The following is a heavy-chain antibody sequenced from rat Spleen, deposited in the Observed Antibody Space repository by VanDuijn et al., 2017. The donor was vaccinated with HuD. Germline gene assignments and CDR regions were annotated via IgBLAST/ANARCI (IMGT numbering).Heavy chain of an antibody. D-gene: IGHD1-6*01. J-gene: IGHJ2*01. CDR2: ISYDGGST. CDR3: ARQELRIIPTLDY. Sequence: EVQLVESGGGLVQPGRSMKLSCAASGFTFSNYGMAWVRQAPKKGLEWVAYISYDGGSTYYRDAVKGRFTISRDNAKSTKYMQMDSLRSEDTATYYCARQELRIIPTLDYWGQGVMVTVSS. CDR1: GFTFSNYG. V-gene: IGHV5S13*01.